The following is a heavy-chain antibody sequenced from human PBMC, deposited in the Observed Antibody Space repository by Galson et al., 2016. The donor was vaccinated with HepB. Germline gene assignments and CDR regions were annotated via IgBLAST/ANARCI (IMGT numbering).Heavy chain of an antibody. CDR2: MSYDGSNK. CDR3: ARNRGGIVVGYYYGMDV. V-gene: IGHV3-30-3*01. J-gene: IGHJ6*02. D-gene: IGHD2-15*01. CDR1: GFIFSSYA. Sequence: SLRLSCAASGFIFSSYAMHWVRQAPGKGLEWVAVMSYDGSNKYYADSVKGRFTIARDNSKNMLYLQMNSLRTEDTAVYYCARNRGGIVVGYYYGMDVWGQGTTVTVSS.